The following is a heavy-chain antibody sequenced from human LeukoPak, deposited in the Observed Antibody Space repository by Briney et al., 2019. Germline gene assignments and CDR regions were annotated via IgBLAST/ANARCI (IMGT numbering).Heavy chain of an antibody. CDR3: AMTTTVTTSYYYGMDV. D-gene: IGHD4-17*01. V-gene: IGHV4-30-2*06. CDR2: IYHSGST. Sequence: PSQTLSLTCAVSGGSISSGGYSWSWIRQSPGKGLEWIGYIYHSGSTYYNPSLKSRVTISVDRSKNQFSLKLSSVTAADTAVYYCAMTTTVTTSYYYGMDVWGKGTTVTVSS. CDR1: GGSISSGGYS. J-gene: IGHJ6*04.